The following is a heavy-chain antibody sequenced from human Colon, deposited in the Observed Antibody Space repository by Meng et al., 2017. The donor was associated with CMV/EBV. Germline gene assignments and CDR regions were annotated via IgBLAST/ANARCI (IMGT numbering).Heavy chain of an antibody. Sequence: ASVKVSCKTSVYTFSHYGITWVRQAPGQGLEWVGWITTYNGNTNYEQKFQGRVTMTTDTSTSTVYMELRNLRSDDSAVYYCARVYNYNNLFFYAMDVWGQGTTVTVSS. CDR1: VYTFSHYG. J-gene: IGHJ6*02. V-gene: IGHV1-18*01. CDR2: ITTYNGNT. CDR3: ARVYNYNNLFFYAMDV. D-gene: IGHD1-20*01.